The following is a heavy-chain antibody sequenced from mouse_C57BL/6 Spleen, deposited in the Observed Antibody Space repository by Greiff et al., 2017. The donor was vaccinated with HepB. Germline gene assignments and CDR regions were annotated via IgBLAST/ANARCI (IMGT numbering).Heavy chain of an antibody. J-gene: IGHJ3*01. D-gene: IGHD2-2*01. CDR1: GYTFTDYY. Sequence: VQLQQSGPELVKPGASVKISCKASGYTFTDYYMNWVKQSHGKSLEWIGDINPNNGGTSYNQKFKGKATLTVDKSSSTAYMELRSLTSEDSAVYCCARGIYYGYAWFAYWGQGTLVTVSA. CDR3: ARGIYYGYAWFAY. CDR2: INPNNGGT. V-gene: IGHV1-26*01.